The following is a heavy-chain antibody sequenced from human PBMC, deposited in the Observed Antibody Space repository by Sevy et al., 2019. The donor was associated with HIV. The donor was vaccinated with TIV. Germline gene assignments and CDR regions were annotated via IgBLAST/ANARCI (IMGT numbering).Heavy chain of an antibody. Sequence: SETLSLTCSVSGGSISNADYYWSWIRQPPGKGLEWIGYIYYSGRTYYNPSLKSRISISVDTSRNQFSLSLDSVTAADTAVYYCARMKFWNGYFLYWGQGTLVTVSS. CDR1: GGSISNADYY. V-gene: IGHV4-30-4*01. J-gene: IGHJ4*02. CDR3: ARMKFWNGYFLY. CDR2: IYYSGRT. D-gene: IGHD3-3*01.